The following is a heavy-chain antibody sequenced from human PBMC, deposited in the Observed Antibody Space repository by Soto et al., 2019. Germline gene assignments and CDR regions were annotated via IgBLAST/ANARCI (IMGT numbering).Heavy chain of an antibody. J-gene: IGHJ4*02. D-gene: IGHD2-8*01. CDR1: GFTFSSHA. V-gene: IGHV3-23*01. CDR3: AKEIFAAAYAATSAFDL. CDR2: VDGSGADT. Sequence: PGGSLRLSCSASGFTFSSHAMGWLRQAAGTEREWIAFVDGSGADTSYADSVKGRFTISRDNSENSLYLHMNSLRAEDSGRYFCAKEIFAAAYAATSAFDLWGQGTLVTVSS.